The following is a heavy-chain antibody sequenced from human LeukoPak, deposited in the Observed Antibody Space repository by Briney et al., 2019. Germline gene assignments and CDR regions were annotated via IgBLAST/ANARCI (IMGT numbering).Heavy chain of an antibody. CDR3: ARVYGSGYDFRGAFDI. Sequence: SETLSLTCTVSGGSISTYYWTWIRQPPGKGLEWIGYIYYSGSTNYNPSLKSRVTISVDTSKNQFSLKLSSVTAADTAVYYCARVYGSGYDFRGAFDIWGQGTMVTVSS. CDR2: IYYSGST. D-gene: IGHD5-12*01. CDR1: GGSISTYY. J-gene: IGHJ3*02. V-gene: IGHV4-59*01.